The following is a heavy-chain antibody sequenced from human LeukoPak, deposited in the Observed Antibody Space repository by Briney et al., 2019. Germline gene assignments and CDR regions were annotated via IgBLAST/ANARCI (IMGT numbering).Heavy chain of an antibody. D-gene: IGHD1-26*01. CDR2: IRYDGSNK. CDR3: AKTKGGYFEY. V-gene: IGHV3-30*02. CDR1: GFTFSSYG. Sequence: PGGSLRLSCAASGFTFSSYGMHWVRQAPGKGLEWVACIRYDGSNKYYADSVKGRFTISRDNSKNTLYLQMNSLGAEDTAVYYCAKTKGGYFEYWGQGTLVTVSS. J-gene: IGHJ4*02.